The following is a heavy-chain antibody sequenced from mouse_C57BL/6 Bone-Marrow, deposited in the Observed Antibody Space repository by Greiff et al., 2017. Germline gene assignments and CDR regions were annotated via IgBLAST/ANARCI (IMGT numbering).Heavy chain of an antibody. D-gene: IGHD2-2*01. CDR3: ARSGGYHFAD. Sequence: EVQLQQSGPVLVTPGPSVKISCNASGFTFTDYYMHSVTQSHGKSLEWIGLVSPYNGGTSYNQKFKGKATLTVDTSASTAYMGLTRLTSEDSAVDYCARSGGYHFADWGQGALVTVSA. V-gene: IGHV1-36*01. J-gene: IGHJ3*01. CDR1: GFTFTDYY. CDR2: VSPYNGGT.